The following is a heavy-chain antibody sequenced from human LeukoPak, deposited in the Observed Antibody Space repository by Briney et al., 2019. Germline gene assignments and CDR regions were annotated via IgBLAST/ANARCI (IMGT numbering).Heavy chain of an antibody. J-gene: IGHJ3*02. CDR2: IYSGGST. V-gene: IGHV3-53*01. CDR3: ASSGSSWSDAFDI. CDR1: GFTVSSNY. D-gene: IGHD6-13*01. Sequence: GGSLRLSCAASGFTVSSNYMSWVRQAPGKGLEWVSVIYSGGSTYYADSVKGRFTISRDNSKNTLYLQMNSLRAEDTAVYYCASSGSSWSDAFDIWGQGTMVTVSS.